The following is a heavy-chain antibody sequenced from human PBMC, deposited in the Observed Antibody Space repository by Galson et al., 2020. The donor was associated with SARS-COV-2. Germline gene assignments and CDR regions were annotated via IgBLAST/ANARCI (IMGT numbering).Heavy chain of an antibody. CDR1: GGSFSGYY. V-gene: IGHV4-34*01. CDR3: ARGFEVPGLTLLRFPYYYLDV. D-gene: IGHD2-15*01. CDR2: IYLSSSPEIYHGGGP. J-gene: IGHJ6*03. Sequence: SETLSLTCAVYGGSFSGYYWTWIRQPPGKGLEWIGEIYLSSSPEIYHGGGPRYNPSLNSRVSMSVDPSKSQFSLKVTSVTAADTAVYFCARGFEVPGLTLLRFPYYYLDVWGKVTAVTVSS.